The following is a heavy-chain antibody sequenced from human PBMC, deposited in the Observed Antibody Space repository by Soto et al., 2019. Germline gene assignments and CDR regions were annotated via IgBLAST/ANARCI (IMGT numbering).Heavy chain of an antibody. CDR2: IIPIFGTA. Sequence: SVKVSCKASGGTFSSYAISWVRQAPGQGLEWMGGIIPIFGTANYAQKFQGRVTITADKSTSTAYMELSSLRSEDTAVYYCASPRGVGVVAPAAIGPRGVLSYGMDVWGQGTTVTVSS. CDR3: ASPRGVGVVAPAAIGPRGVLSYGMDV. V-gene: IGHV1-69*06. CDR1: GGTFSSYA. D-gene: IGHD2-2*02. J-gene: IGHJ6*02.